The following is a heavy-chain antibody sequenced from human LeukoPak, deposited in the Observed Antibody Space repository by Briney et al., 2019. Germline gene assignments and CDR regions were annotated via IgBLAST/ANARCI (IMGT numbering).Heavy chain of an antibody. D-gene: IGHD2-15*01. CDR3: AREGGGSLGEDY. Sequence: GGSLRLSCAASGFTFSSYAMHWVRQAPGTGLEWVAVISYDGSNKYYADYVKGRFTISRYNSKNTLYLQMNSLRAEDTVVYYCAREGGGSLGEDYWGQGTLVTVSS. CDR1: GFTFSSYA. CDR2: ISYDGSNK. J-gene: IGHJ4*02. V-gene: IGHV3-30*04.